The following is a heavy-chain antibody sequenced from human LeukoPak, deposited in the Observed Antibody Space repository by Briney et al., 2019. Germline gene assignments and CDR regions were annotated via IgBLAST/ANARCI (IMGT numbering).Heavy chain of an antibody. D-gene: IGHD3-3*01. CDR1: GFTFSSYA. Sequence: PGGSLRLSCAASGFTFSSYAMSWVRQAPGKGLEWVSAISGSGGSTYYADSVKGRFTISRDNSKNTLYLQMNSLRAEDTAVYYCAKSGNVLRFLEWLLYFGAFDIWGQGTMVTVSS. CDR2: ISGSGGST. J-gene: IGHJ3*02. CDR3: AKSGNVLRFLEWLLYFGAFDI. V-gene: IGHV3-23*01.